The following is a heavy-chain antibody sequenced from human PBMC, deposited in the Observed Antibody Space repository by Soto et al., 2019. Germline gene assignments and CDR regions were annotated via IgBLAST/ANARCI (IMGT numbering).Heavy chain of an antibody. D-gene: IGHD3-10*01. J-gene: IGHJ6*03. V-gene: IGHV3-7*01. CDR2: IKQDGSEK. CDR3: ARESITMVRGGRYYYYMDV. CDR1: GFTFSSYW. Sequence: PGGSLRLSCAASGFTFSSYWMSWVRQAPGKGLEWVANIKQDGSEKYYVDSVKGRFTISRDNAKNSLYLQMNSLRAEDTAVYYCARESITMVRGGRYYYYMDVWGKGTTVTGSS.